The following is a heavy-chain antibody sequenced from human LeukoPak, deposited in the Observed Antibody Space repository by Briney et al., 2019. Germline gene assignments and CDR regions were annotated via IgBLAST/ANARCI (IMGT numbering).Heavy chain of an antibody. CDR3: AREGIAAAGTSFIVFYFDY. V-gene: IGHV6-1*01. J-gene: IGHJ4*02. CDR2: TYYRSKWYN. Sequence: SQTLSLTCAISGDSVSINSAAWNWIRQSPSRGLEWLGRTYYRSKWYNDYAVSVKSRITINPDTSKNQFSLQLSSVTPEDTAVYYCAREGIAAAGTSFIVFYFDYWGQGTLVTVSS. CDR1: GDSVSINSAA. D-gene: IGHD6-13*01.